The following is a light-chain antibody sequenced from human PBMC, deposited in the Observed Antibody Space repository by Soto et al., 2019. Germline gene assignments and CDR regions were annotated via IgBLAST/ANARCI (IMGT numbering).Light chain of an antibody. V-gene: IGKV3-20*01. CDR3: QQYGSSGT. CDR1: QSVSNNY. Sequence: EIVLTQSPGTLSLSPGERATPSSRPIQSVSNNYLAWYQQKPGQAPRLLIYGASNRATGIPDRFSGSGSGTDFTLTISRLEPEDFAVYYCQQYGSSGTFGQGTKVEIK. CDR2: GAS. J-gene: IGKJ1*01.